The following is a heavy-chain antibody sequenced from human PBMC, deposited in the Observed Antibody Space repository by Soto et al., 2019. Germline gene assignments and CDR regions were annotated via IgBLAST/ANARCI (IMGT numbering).Heavy chain of an antibody. Sequence: GGSLRLSCAASGFTFSNYAMNWVRQAPGKGLEWVSGISGGSGDSTFYADSVKGRFTISRDNSKNTLHLQVNSLRTEDTAVYYCAKNQPSWATRAAFDYWGHGTLVTVSS. CDR3: AKNQPSWATRAAFDY. V-gene: IGHV3-23*01. J-gene: IGHJ4*01. CDR2: ISGGSGDST. CDR1: GFTFSNYA. D-gene: IGHD2-2*01.